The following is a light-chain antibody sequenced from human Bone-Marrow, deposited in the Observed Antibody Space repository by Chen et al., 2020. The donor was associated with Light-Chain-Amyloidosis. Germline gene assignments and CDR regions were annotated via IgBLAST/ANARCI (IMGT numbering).Light chain of an antibody. CDR1: AFPTKY. CDR3: QSADSSSTYELI. CDR2: RDT. V-gene: IGLV3-25*03. J-gene: IGLJ2*01. Sequence: SYELTQPPSVSVSPGQTARITCSGDAFPTKYAYWYQQKPGQAPVLVIHRDTERPSGVSERFSGTCTGTTATLTISGVLAEDEADYHCQSADSSSTYELIFGGGTKLTVL.